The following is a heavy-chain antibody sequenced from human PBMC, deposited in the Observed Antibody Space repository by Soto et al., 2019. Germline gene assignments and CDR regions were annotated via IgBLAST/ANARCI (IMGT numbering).Heavy chain of an antibody. CDR1: GFTFDDYA. CDR3: AKDGSYDSSGYYSY. Sequence: GGSLRLSCAASGFTFDDYAMHWVRQAPGKGLEWVSGISWNSGSIGYADSVKGRFTISRDNAKNSLYLQMNSLRAEDTALYYCAKDGSYDSSGYYSYWGQGTLVTVSS. V-gene: IGHV3-9*01. J-gene: IGHJ4*02. CDR2: ISWNSGSI. D-gene: IGHD3-22*01.